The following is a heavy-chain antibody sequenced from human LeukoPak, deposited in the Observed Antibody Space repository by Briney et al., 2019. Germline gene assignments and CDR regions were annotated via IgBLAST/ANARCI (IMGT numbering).Heavy chain of an antibody. CDR3: ARQGGTVITLTGPEP. CDR1: GGSISSSSYY. D-gene: IGHD4-17*01. CDR2: IYYSGST. J-gene: IGHJ5*02. V-gene: IGHV4-39*01. Sequence: SETLSLTCTVSGGSISSSSYYWGWIRQPPGKGLEWIGSIYYSGSTYYNPSLKSRVTISVDTSKNQFSLKLSSVTAADTAVYYCARQGGTVITLTGPEPWGQGTLVTVSS.